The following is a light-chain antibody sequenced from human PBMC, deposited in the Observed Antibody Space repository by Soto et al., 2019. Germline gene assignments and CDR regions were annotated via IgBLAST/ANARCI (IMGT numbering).Light chain of an antibody. CDR1: SSDVGSYNL. Sequence: QSVLTQPASVSGSPGQSITISCTGTSSDVGSYNLVSWYQQHPGKAPKLMIYEVSKWPSGVSDRFSGSKSGNTASLTISGLQAEDEADYYCCSYAGGGVLFGGGTKLTVL. V-gene: IGLV2-23*02. CDR3: CSYAGGGVL. CDR2: EVS. J-gene: IGLJ2*01.